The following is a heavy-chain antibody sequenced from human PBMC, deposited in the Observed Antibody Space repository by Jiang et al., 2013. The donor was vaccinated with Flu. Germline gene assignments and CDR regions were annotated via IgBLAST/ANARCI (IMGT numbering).Heavy chain of an antibody. D-gene: IGHD3-16*01. CDR3: ARPSERGIPYYFDY. CDR1: FTSYW. Sequence: FTSYWIGWVRQMPGKGLEWMGIIYPGDSDTRYSPSFQGQVTISADKSISTAYLQWSSLKASDTAMYYCARPSERGIPYYFDYWGQGTLVTVSS. V-gene: IGHV5-51*01. J-gene: IGHJ4*02. CDR2: IYPGDSDT.